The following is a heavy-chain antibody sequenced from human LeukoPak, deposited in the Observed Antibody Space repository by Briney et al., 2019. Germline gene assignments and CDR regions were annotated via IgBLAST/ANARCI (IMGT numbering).Heavy chain of an antibody. D-gene: IGHD2-15*01. Sequence: VSVKVSCKASGYTFTNYAFHWVRQAPGQRLEWLGWINAGNDDTKYSQKFQARVTITRDTSASTVYMELSSLTSDDTAVYYCARERWHCRGNDCYSVYYYGLDVWGQGTTVTVSS. V-gene: IGHV1-3*01. CDR3: ARERWHCRGNDCYSVYYYGLDV. CDR1: GYTFTNYA. CDR2: INAGNDDT. J-gene: IGHJ6*02.